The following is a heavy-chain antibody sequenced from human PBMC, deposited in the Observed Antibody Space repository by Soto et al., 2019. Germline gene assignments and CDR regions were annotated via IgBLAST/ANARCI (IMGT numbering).Heavy chain of an antibody. CDR2: ISYDGSNK. CDR3: AKDGIAALFSFYYYYYMDV. CDR1: GFTFSSYG. J-gene: IGHJ6*03. D-gene: IGHD6-6*01. Sequence: GGSLRLSCAASGFTFSSYGMHWVRQAPGKGLEWVAVISYDGSNKYYADSVKGRFTISRDNSKNTLYLQMNSLRAEDTAVYYCAKDGIAALFSFYYYYYMDVWGKGTTVTVSS. V-gene: IGHV3-30*18.